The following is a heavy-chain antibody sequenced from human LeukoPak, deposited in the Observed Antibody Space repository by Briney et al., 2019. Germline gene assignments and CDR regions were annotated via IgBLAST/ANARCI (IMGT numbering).Heavy chain of an antibody. V-gene: IGHV4-30-2*03. CDR2: IYHSGST. J-gene: IGHJ4*02. D-gene: IGHD6-6*01. CDR3: AGIAARRSFDY. CDR1: GGSISSGGYY. Sequence: SETLSLTCTVSGGSISSGGYYWSWIRQPPGKGLEWIGYIYHSGSTYYNPSLKSRVTISVDTSKNQFSLKLSSVTAADTAVYYCAGIAARRSFDYWGQGTLVTVSS.